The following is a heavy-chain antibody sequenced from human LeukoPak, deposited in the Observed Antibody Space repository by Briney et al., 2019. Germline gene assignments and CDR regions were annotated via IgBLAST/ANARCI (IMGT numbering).Heavy chain of an antibody. V-gene: IGHV1-46*01. D-gene: IGHD1-26*01. CDR1: GYTFTHNF. Sequence: ASVKVSCKASGYTFTHNFMHWVRQAPGQGLEWMGLINPTGGSTGYAQKFQGRVTMTRDMSTSTDYMELSSLRSEDTAIYYCARDNSVGDNAWWFDPWGQGTLVTVSS. CDR2: INPTGGST. J-gene: IGHJ5*02. CDR3: ARDNSVGDNAWWFDP.